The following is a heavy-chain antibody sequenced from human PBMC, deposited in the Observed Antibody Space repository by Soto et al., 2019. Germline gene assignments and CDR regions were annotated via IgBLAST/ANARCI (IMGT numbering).Heavy chain of an antibody. D-gene: IGHD3-10*01. J-gene: IGHJ6*02. CDR3: ARQGFGPLHGLVDV. CDR1: GGSISSYY. V-gene: IGHV4-59*08. Sequence: QVQLQESGPGLVKPSETMSLSCTVSGGSISSYYWSWFRQSPGKRMEWIGYVHHSWGSSYNPSLLSRLPTSQGTSKGQFSLKATSVTATASAVYYCARQGFGPLHGLVDVWGQGTTVTVSS. CDR2: VHHSWGS.